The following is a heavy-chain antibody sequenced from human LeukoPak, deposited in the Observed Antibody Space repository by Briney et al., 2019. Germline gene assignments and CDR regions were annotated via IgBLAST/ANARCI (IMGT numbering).Heavy chain of an antibody. V-gene: IGHV4-59*01. CDR2: IYYSGST. J-gene: IGHJ3*01. CDR1: GGSISSYY. D-gene: IGHD6-19*01. CDR3: ARDRSSGSV. Sequence: SETLSLTCTVSGGSISSYYWSWIRQPPGKGLEWIGYIYYSGSTNYNPSLKSRVTISVDTSKNQFSLKLSSVTAADTAVYYCARDRSSGSVWGQGTMVAVSS.